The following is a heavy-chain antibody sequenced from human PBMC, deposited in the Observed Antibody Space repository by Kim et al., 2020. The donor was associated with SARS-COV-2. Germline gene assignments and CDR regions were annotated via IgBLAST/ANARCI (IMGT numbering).Heavy chain of an antibody. J-gene: IGHJ4*02. Sequence: SETLSLTCTVSGGSISSSSYYWGWIRQPPGKGLEWIGSIYYSGSTYYNPSLKSRVTISVDTSKNQFSLKLSSVTAADTAVYYCARASRSSGYYYHDYWGQGTLVTVSS. CDR2: IYYSGST. CDR1: GGSISSSSYY. D-gene: IGHD3-22*01. CDR3: ARASRSSGYYYHDY. V-gene: IGHV4-39*07.